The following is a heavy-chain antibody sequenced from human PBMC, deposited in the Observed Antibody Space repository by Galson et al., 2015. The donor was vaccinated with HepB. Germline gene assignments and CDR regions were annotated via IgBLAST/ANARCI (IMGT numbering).Heavy chain of an antibody. CDR3: AKGYSSSGNYFDY. J-gene: IGHJ4*02. D-gene: IGHD6-6*01. CDR2: ISYDGSNK. V-gene: IGHV3-30*18. Sequence: SLRLSCAASGFTFSSYGMHWVRQAPGKGLEWVAVISYDGSNKYYADSVKGRFTISRDNSKNTLYLQMNSLRAEDTAVYYCAKGYSSSGNYFDYWGQGTLVTVSS. CDR1: GFTFSSYG.